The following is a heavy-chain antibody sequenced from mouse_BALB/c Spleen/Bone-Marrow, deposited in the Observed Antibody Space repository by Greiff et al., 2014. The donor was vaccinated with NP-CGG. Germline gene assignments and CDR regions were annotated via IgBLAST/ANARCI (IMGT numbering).Heavy chain of an antibody. CDR2: IHPNSGNT. CDR1: GYTFTNSW. V-gene: IGHV1S130*01. J-gene: IGHJ2*01. D-gene: IGHD2-14*01. CDR3: ARRHRYAYYFDY. Sequence: QVQLQQSGSVLVRPGASVKVSCKASGYTFTNSWMHWAKQRPGQGLEWIGEIHPNSGNTNYNEKFNGKATLTVDTSSSTAYVDLSSLTSDDSAVDYCARRHRYAYYFDYWGQGTTLTVSS.